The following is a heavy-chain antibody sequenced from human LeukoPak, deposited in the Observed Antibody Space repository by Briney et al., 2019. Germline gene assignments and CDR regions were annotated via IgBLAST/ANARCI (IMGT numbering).Heavy chain of an antibody. CDR1: GFTFSSYG. V-gene: IGHV3-33*01. D-gene: IGHD3-9*01. CDR2: IWYDGSNK. CDR3: ARDGPPGLDGMDV. J-gene: IGHJ6*02. Sequence: GGSLRLSCAASGFTFSSYGMHWVRQAPGKGLEWMAVIWYDGSNKYYADSMKGRFTISRDDSKNTLYLQMNSLRAEDTAVYYCARDGPPGLDGMDVWGQGTTVTVSS.